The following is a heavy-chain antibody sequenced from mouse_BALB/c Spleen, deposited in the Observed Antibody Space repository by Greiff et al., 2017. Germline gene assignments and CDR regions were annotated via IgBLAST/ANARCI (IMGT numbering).Heavy chain of an antibody. V-gene: IGHV1-14*01. CDR3: ARKWSLYFDY. Sequence: EVQLQQSGPELVKPGASVSMSCKASGYSFTSYVMHWVKQKPGQGLEWIGYINPYNDGTKYNAKFKGKATLTSDKTSSAAYIELSSLTSEDAAVYYGARKWSLYFDYWGQGTTLTVSS. J-gene: IGHJ2*01. D-gene: IGHD1-3*01. CDR1: GYSFTSYV. CDR2: INPYNDGT.